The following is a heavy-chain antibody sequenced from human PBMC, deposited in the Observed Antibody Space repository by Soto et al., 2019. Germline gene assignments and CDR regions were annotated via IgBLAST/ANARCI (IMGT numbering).Heavy chain of an antibody. J-gene: IGHJ5*02. CDR3: ARVPSGYDPNWFDP. D-gene: IGHD5-12*01. Sequence: QVQLQESGPGLVKPSETLSLTCTVSGDSISSYYWSWIRQSPGNGLEWIGHIHYTGSTNYNPSLKSRFTISLDTSKNQFSLKLSSVTAADTAVYYCARVPSGYDPNWFDPWGQGTLVTVSS. CDR2: IHYTGST. CDR1: GDSISSYY. V-gene: IGHV4-59*01.